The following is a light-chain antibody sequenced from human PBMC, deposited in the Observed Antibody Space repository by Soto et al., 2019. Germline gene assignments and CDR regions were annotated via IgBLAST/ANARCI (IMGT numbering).Light chain of an antibody. CDR2: DVS. CDR3: SPYTSSSTRA. J-gene: IGLJ1*01. CDR1: SSDVGGYNY. V-gene: IGLV2-14*01. Sequence: QSALTQPASGSGSPGQSITISCAGTSSDVGGYNYVSWYQQHPGKAPKLMIYDVSNRPSGGSNRFSGSKSGNTASLTSSGFQAEDEADYYSSPYTSSSTRAVGTGPKVTAL.